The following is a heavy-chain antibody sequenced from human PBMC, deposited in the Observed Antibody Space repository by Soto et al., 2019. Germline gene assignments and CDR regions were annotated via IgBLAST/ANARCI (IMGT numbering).Heavy chain of an antibody. D-gene: IGHD3-10*01. V-gene: IGHV4-31*03. CDR1: GGSISSGGYY. CDR2: IYYSGST. CDR3: AREVWFGELSPSWFDY. J-gene: IGHJ4*02. Sequence: QVQLQESGPGLVKPSQTLSLTCTVSGGSISSGGYYWSWIRQHPGKGLEWIGYIYYSGSTYYNPSLKSRVTISVDTSKNQFSLKLSSVTAADTAVHYCAREVWFGELSPSWFDYWGQGTLVTVSS.